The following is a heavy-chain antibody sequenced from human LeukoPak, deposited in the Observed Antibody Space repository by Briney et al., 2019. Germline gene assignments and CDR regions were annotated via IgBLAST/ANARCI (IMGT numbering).Heavy chain of an antibody. CDR3: ARVDSSTSCCTFDY. V-gene: IGHV4-59*11. CDR2: IYYSGST. Sequence: PSETLSLTCTVSGGSISSHYWSWIRQPPGKGLEWIGYIYYSGSTNYNPSLKSRVTISVDTSKNQFSLKLSSVTAADTAVYYCARVDSSTSCCTFDYWGQGTLVTVSS. CDR1: GGSISSHY. J-gene: IGHJ4*02. D-gene: IGHD2-2*01.